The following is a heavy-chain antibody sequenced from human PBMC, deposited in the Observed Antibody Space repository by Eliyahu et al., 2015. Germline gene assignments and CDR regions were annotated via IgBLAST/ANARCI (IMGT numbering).Heavy chain of an antibody. CDR1: GFTLVNAW. CDR2: IKRKSAGGTT. CDR3: HFGDYFGS. V-gene: IGHV3-15*01. Sequence: EVQLVESGGGLVKPGGSLRLSCAASGFTLVNAWMTWVRQAPGKGLEWVGHIKRKSAGGTTDYAAPVKGRFTISRNESENTLYLQMNSLKTEDTGVYYCHFGDYFGSWGPGTLVTVSS. J-gene: IGHJ4*02. D-gene: IGHD3-10*01.